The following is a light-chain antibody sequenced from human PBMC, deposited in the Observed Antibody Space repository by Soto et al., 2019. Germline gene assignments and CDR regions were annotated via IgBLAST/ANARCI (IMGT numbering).Light chain of an antibody. CDR3: QNDSRAPWT. V-gene: IGKV1-27*01. Sequence: DIQMTQSPSSLSASVGDRVTITCRASQDISNYLAWYQQKPGEVPKLLIYGASTLQSGVPSRFSGSRAGTDFTVTISSLQTEDVATYDFQNDSRAPWTFGQGTKVET. CDR1: QDISNY. CDR2: GAS. J-gene: IGKJ1*01.